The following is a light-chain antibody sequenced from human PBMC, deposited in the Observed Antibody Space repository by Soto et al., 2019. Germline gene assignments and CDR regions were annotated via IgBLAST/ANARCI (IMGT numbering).Light chain of an antibody. J-gene: IGKJ1*01. CDR2: AAS. CDR3: QQYGSAPST. CDR1: QSVSNNY. Sequence: EIVLTQSPGTLSLSPGEGATISCRASQSVSNNYLAWFQQRPGQAPRLLNYAASNRDRGIPARFGGSGSGTDFSLTVSRLEPEDFAVYYCQQYGSAPSTFGQGTKVE. V-gene: IGKV3-20*01.